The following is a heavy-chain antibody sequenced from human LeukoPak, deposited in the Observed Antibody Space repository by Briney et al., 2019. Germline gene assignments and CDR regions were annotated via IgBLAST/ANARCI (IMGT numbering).Heavy chain of an antibody. J-gene: IGHJ4*02. CDR1: GFTFSSNY. Sequence: GGSLRLSCAASGFTFSSNYMTWARQAPGKGLEWVSVIFGGGSTYYADSVKGRFTISRDNSKNTLFLQMNSLRVEDTAVYYCARGPGGYDNWGQGTLVTVSS. D-gene: IGHD3-16*01. CDR2: IFGGGST. V-gene: IGHV3-66*01. CDR3: ARGPGGYDN.